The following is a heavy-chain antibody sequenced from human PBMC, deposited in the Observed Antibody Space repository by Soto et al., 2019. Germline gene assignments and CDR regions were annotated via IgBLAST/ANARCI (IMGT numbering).Heavy chain of an antibody. CDR3: ARNLSYWFDNSAYYYRFDY. CDR2: IFPGDSDT. V-gene: IGHV5-51*01. CDR1: GYTFSNSW. Sequence: GESLKISCKGFGYTFSNSWIAWVRQVPGKGLEWLGIIFPGDSDTRYSPSFQGQVTISADKSISTAYLQWSSLKASDTAMYYCARNLSYWFDNSAYYYRFDYWGQGNLVTVSS. J-gene: IGHJ4*02. D-gene: IGHD3-22*01.